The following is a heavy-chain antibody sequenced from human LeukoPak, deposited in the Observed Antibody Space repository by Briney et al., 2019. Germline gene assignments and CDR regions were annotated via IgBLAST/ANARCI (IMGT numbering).Heavy chain of an antibody. CDR1: GVSISSSYSY. CDR3: ARQTGSGLFILP. V-gene: IGHV4-39*01. CDR2: IYYTGNT. D-gene: IGHD3/OR15-3a*01. Sequence: SETLSLTCTVSGVSISSSYSYWGWLRQPPGMGLEWIGSIYYTGNTYYNASLKSQVSISIDTSKNQFSLKLTSVTAPDTAVYYCARQTGSGLFILPGGQGTLVTVSS. J-gene: IGHJ4*02.